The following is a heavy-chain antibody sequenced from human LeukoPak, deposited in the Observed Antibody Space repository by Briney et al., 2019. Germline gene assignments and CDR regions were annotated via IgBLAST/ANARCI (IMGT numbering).Heavy chain of an antibody. J-gene: IGHJ4*02. CDR1: GYTFTSYG. D-gene: IGHD3-3*01. V-gene: IGHV1-18*01. CDR2: ISAYNGNT. CDR3: ARDRKSYYDFWSGYLRNDY. Sequence: ASVKVSCKASGYTFTSYGISWVRQAPGQGLEWMGWISAYNGNTNYAQKLQGRVTMTTDTSTSTAYMELRSLRSDDTPVYYCARDRKSYYDFWSGYLRNDYWRQGTLVTVSS.